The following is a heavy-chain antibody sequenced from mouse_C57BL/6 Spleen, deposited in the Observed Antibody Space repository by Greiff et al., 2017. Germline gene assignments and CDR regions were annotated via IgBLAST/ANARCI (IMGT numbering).Heavy chain of an antibody. D-gene: IGHD3-2*02. J-gene: IGHJ2*01. CDR2: IDPSDSYT. V-gene: IGHV1-69*01. CDR1: GYTFTSYW. CDR3: ARQSSGSDY. Sequence: QVQLQQPGAELVMPGASVKLSCKASGYTFTSYWMHWVKQRPGQGLEWIGEIDPSDSYTNYNQKFKGKSTLTVDKSSSTAYMQLSSLTSEDSAVYYCARQSSGSDYWGQGTTLTVSS.